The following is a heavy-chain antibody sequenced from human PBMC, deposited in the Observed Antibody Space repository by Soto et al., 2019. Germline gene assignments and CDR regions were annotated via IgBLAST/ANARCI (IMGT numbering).Heavy chain of an antibody. J-gene: IGHJ4*02. CDR2: ISYSGSNK. CDR3: ARTPETSGYYHYFDY. D-gene: IGHD3-22*01. CDR1: GFTFNYYA. Sequence: QVQLVESGGGVVQPGRSLRLSCAASGFTFNYYAMHWVRQAPGKGLEWVALISYSGSNKYYADSVKGRFTISRDNSENTLYLQMNSLGVEDTAVYYCARTPETSGYYHYFDYWGQGTLVTVSS. V-gene: IGHV3-30-3*01.